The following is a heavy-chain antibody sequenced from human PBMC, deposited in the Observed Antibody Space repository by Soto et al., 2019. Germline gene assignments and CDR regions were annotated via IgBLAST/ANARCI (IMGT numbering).Heavy chain of an antibody. Sequence: QVQLVESGGGVVQPGRSLRLSCVASGFSFSFASHALNWVRQAPGKGLEWVAVISFDGGNKFYADSVKGRFTISRDNSKNTLYRKMSSLSPEDPAVYYCAKRAAGTGAYLDPWGRGTLVSASS. D-gene: IGHD1-1*01. CDR2: ISFDGGNK. V-gene: IGHV3-30-3*02. J-gene: IGHJ5*02. CDR1: GFSFSFASHA. CDR3: AKRAAGTGAYLDP.